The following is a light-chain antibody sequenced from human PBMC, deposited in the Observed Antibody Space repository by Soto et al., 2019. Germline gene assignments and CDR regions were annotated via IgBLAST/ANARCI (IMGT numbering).Light chain of an antibody. CDR3: QHGHNWPLT. J-gene: IGKJ2*01. CDR1: QSISTE. Sequence: EIVMTQSPATLSVSPGERATLSCRASQSISTELAWYQQKPGQPPRLLIYSASTKATGVPARFTGSGSGSVFTLTISGLQSDDFAVYYCQHGHNWPLTFGQGTRLEI. V-gene: IGKV3-15*01. CDR2: SAS.